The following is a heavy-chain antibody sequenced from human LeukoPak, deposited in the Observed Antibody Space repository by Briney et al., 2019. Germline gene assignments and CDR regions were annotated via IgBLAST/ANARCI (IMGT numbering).Heavy chain of an antibody. CDR1: GGSISSSSHY. CDR2: IYYSGTT. Sequence: SETLSLTCTVSGGSISSSSHYWDWIRQPPGKGLEWIGNIYYSGTTSYSPSLKSRDTMSVDTSKNQFSLKMNSVTAADTAVYYCARREIQPFRGAHWFDPWGQGTLVIVSS. CDR3: ARREIQPFRGAHWFDP. D-gene: IGHD5-18*01. V-gene: IGHV4-39*07. J-gene: IGHJ5*02.